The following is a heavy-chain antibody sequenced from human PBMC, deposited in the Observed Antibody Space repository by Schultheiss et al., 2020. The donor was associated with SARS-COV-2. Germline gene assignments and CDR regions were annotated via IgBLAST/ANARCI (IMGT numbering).Heavy chain of an antibody. CDR1: GGSITSSNW. Sequence: SETLSLTCAVSGGSITSSNWWSWVRQPPGKGLEWIGEIYHSGSTNYNPSLKSRVTISVDTSKNQFSLKLSSVTAADTAVYYCARLRGWYFDYWGQGTLVTVSS. V-gene: IGHV4-4*02. D-gene: IGHD3-10*01. J-gene: IGHJ4*02. CDR2: IYHSGST. CDR3: ARLRGWYFDY.